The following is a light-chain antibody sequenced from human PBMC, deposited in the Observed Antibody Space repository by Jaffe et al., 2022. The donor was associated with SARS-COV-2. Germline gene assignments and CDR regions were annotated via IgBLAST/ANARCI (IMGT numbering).Light chain of an antibody. CDR3: GAWDDSLHGLV. CDR1: RSNIGGNT. V-gene: IGLV1-44*01. Sequence: QSVLTQPPSASGIPGQRVTISCSGSRSNIGGNTVNWYQQLPGAAPKLLIYSNNHRPSGVPDRFAASRSGTSASLAISELQSDDEGDYFCGAWDDSLHGLVFGGGTKLTVL. CDR2: SNN. J-gene: IGLJ2*01.